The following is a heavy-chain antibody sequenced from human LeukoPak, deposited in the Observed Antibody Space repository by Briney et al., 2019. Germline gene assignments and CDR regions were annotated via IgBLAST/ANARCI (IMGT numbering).Heavy chain of an antibody. J-gene: IGHJ4*02. Sequence: PGGSLRLSCAASGFTFSSYEMNWVRQAPGKGLEWVSYISSSGSTIYYADSVKGRFTISRDNAKNSLYLQMNSLRDEDMALYYCARSGYYDTGGYYYGYWGQGTLVTVSS. CDR2: ISSSGSTI. V-gene: IGHV3-48*03. CDR3: ARSGYYDTGGYYYGY. CDR1: GFTFSSYE. D-gene: IGHD3-22*01.